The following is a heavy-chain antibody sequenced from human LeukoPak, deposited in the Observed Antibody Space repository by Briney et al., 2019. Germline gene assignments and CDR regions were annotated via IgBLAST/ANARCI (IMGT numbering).Heavy chain of an antibody. J-gene: IGHJ5*02. V-gene: IGHV1-2*02. CDR3: ARSQHNTFDP. CDR2: INPKSGDT. Sequence: ASVKVSCKTSGYTFTGNYMRWVRQAPGQGLEWMGWINPKSGDTKYAQKFQGRVTVTRDTSSSTSYLELSRLRSDDTAIYYCARSQHNTFDPWGRGTLVTVSS. D-gene: IGHD1-1*01. CDR1: GYTFTGNY.